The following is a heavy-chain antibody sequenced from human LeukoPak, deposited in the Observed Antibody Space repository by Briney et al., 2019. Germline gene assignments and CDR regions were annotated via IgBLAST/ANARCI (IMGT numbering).Heavy chain of an antibody. V-gene: IGHV1-8*01. J-gene: IGHJ6*03. Sequence: GASVKVSCKASGYTFTSYDINWVRQATGQGLEWMGWMNPNSGNTGYAQKFQGRVTITRNTSISTAYMELSSLRSEDTAVYYCARGATYYDFWSGYFGGFHYYYMDVWGKGTTVTVSS. CDR2: MNPNSGNT. CDR1: GYTFTSYD. CDR3: ARGATYYDFWSGYFGGFHYYYMDV. D-gene: IGHD3-3*01.